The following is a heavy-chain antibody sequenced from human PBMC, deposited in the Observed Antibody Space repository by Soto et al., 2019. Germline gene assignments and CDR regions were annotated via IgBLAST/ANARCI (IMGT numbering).Heavy chain of an antibody. J-gene: IGHJ3*02. Sequence: GGSLRLSCAASGFTFSSYSMHWVRQAPGKGLEWVAVISYAGSNKFYADSVKGRFTISRDNSKNTLYLQVDSLTGADTAVYFCASAKAVVVAPLDIWGQGTMVTVSS. V-gene: IGHV3-30-3*01. CDR2: ISYAGSNK. CDR3: ASAKAVVVAPLDI. D-gene: IGHD2-15*01. CDR1: GFTFSSYS.